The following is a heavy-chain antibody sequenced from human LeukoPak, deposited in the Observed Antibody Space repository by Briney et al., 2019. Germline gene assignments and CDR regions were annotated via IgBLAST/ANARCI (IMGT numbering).Heavy chain of an antibody. V-gene: IGHV1-8*03. CDR2: MNPNSGNT. CDR3: ARGAPYYPKGWFDP. CDR1: GYTFTSHD. J-gene: IGHJ5*02. Sequence: ASVKVSCKASGYTFTSHDINWVRQATGQGLEWMGWMNPNSGNTGYAQKFQGRVTITGNTSITTAYMELSSLRSEDTAVYYCARGAPYYPKGWFDPWGQGTLVTVSS. D-gene: IGHD2-8*01.